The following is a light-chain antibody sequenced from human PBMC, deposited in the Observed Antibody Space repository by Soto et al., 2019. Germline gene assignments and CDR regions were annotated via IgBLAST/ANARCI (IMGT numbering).Light chain of an antibody. CDR2: DAF. V-gene: IGKV3-15*01. J-gene: IGKJ1*01. Sequence: ILMTQSPATLSVSPGERATLSCRASQSVSNNLAWYQQKPGQATRLLIYDAFTRATGIPARFSGSGSGTEFTLTISGLQSEDFAVYYCQQYNNWPPWTFGQGTKVEIK. CDR3: QQYNNWPPWT. CDR1: QSVSNN.